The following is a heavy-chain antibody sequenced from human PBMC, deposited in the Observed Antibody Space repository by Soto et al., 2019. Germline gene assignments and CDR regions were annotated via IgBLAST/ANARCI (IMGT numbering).Heavy chain of an antibody. CDR1: GFSLSTSVVG. CDR2: IYWDDSK. V-gene: IGHV2-5*02. Sequence: QVTLKKSGTTLVRPTQTLTLSCAFSGFSLSTSVVGVGWIRLPPGKALEWLAVIYWDDSKHYTPSLRSRLTITKDTSKNQVVLTMTNMDPMDTGTYYCAHKGPEDWPLDYWGQGTLVTVSS. J-gene: IGHJ4*02. CDR3: AHKGPEDWPLDY. D-gene: IGHD3-9*01.